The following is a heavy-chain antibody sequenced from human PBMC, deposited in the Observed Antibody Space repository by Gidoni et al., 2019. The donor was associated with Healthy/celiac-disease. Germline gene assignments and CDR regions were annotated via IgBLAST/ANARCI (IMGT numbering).Heavy chain of an antibody. Sequence: QVQLVESGGGVVQPGRSLSLSGAALGFTFSSYGLHWLRQAPGKGLGWVAVIWYDGSNKYYADSVKGRFTISRDNSKNTLYLQMNSLRAEDTAVYYCARDEAYYYDSSGYVAGVFNYYYGMDVWGQGTTVTVSS. CDR1: GFTFSSYG. CDR2: IWYDGSNK. V-gene: IGHV3-33*01. CDR3: ARDEAYYYDSSGYVAGVFNYYYGMDV. J-gene: IGHJ6*02. D-gene: IGHD3-22*01.